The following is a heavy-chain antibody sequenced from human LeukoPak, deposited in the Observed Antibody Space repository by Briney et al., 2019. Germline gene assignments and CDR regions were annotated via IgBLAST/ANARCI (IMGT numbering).Heavy chain of an antibody. CDR3: ARERYGDPFDY. CDR2: IWYDGSNK. CDR1: GFTFSSYG. V-gene: IGHV3-33*01. J-gene: IGHJ4*02. Sequence: GRSLRLSCAASGFTFSSYGMHWVRQAPGKGLEWVAVIWYDGSNKYYADSVKGRFTISRDNSKTTLYLQMNSLRAEDTAVYYCARERYGDPFDYWGQGTLVTVSS. D-gene: IGHD4-17*01.